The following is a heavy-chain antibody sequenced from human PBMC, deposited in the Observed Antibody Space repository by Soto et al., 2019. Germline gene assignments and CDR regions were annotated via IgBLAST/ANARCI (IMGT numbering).Heavy chain of an antibody. CDR2: ITGYNGDT. J-gene: IGHJ4*02. CDR3: ARISAIGFDY. CDR1: GYTFTHYG. V-gene: IGHV1-18*01. Sequence: QVQLVQSGAEVKKPGASVKVSCKTSGYTFTHYGITWVRQAPGQGLEWMGWITGYNGDTNYAQKLQGRVTMTTDTSTSTAYMELRSLRSGATAVYYCARISAIGFDYWGQGTLVTVSS.